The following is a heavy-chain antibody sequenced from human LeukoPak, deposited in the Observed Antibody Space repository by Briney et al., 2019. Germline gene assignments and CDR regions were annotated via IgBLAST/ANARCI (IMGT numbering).Heavy chain of an antibody. D-gene: IGHD3-10*01. CDR1: GGSISSSSYY. CDR2: IYTSGST. CDR3: ASRGLTRNYYGSGSYAYMDV. Sequence: PSETLSLTCTVSGGSISSSSYYWGWIRQPAGKGLEWIGRIYTSGSTNYNPSLKSRVTISVDTSKNQFSLKLSSVTAADTAVYYCASRGLTRNYYGSGSYAYMDVWGKGTTVTISS. V-gene: IGHV4-61*02. J-gene: IGHJ6*03.